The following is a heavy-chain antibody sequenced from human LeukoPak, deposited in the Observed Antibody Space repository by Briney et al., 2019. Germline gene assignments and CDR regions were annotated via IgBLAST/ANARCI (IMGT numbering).Heavy chain of an antibody. CDR2: INPTSGGT. Sequence: SCAPSGVALTGDYMHWGAQAPSPGRGGLGGINPTSGGTNYAQKSQGRVTMTRDTSISTAYMELSRLRSDDTAVYYCAREGYQLAEAQVTDHMDVWGKGTTVTISS. CDR1: GVALTGDY. CDR3: AREGYQLAEAQVTDHMDV. J-gene: IGHJ6*03. V-gene: IGHV1-2*02. D-gene: IGHD2-2*01.